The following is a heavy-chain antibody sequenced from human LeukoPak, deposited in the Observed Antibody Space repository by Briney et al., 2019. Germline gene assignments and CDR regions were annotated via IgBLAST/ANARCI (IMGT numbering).Heavy chain of an antibody. J-gene: IGHJ3*02. CDR3: ATDSSGYHDAFDI. CDR1: GYTFTSYD. V-gene: IGHV1-8*01. D-gene: IGHD3-22*01. Sequence: ASVKVSCKASGYTFTSYDINWVRQATGQGLEWMGGMNPNSGNTGYAQKFQGRVTMTRNTSISTAYMELSSLRSEDTAVYYCATDSSGYHDAFDIWGQGTMVTVSS. CDR2: MNPNSGNT.